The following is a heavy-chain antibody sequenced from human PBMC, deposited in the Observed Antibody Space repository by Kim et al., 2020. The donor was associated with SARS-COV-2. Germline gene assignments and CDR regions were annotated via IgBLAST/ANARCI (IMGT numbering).Heavy chain of an antibody. D-gene: IGHD6-13*01. CDR3: ATGIAASGYYYYYGMDV. CDR1: GYTFTSYA. Sequence: ASVKVSCKSSGYTFTSYAMNWVRQAPGQGLEWMGWINTNTGNPTYAQGFTGRFVFSLDTSVSTAYLQISSLKAEDTAVYYCATGIAASGYYYYYGMDVWGQGTTVTVSS. V-gene: IGHV7-4-1*02. J-gene: IGHJ6*02. CDR2: INTNTGNP.